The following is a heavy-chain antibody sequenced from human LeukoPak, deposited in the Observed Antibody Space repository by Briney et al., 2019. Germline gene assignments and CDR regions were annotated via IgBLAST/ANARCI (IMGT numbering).Heavy chain of an antibody. J-gene: IGHJ4*02. CDR1: GFTFSSYG. CDR2: IRYDGSNK. D-gene: IGHD5-18*01. V-gene: IGHV3-30*02. Sequence: PGGSLRLSCAASGFTFSSYGMHWVRQAPGKGLEWVAFIRYDGSNKYYADSVKGRFTISRDNSKNTLYLQMNSLRAEDTAVYYCARDRGYSYGYGDYWGQGTLVTVSS. CDR3: ARDRGYSYGYGDY.